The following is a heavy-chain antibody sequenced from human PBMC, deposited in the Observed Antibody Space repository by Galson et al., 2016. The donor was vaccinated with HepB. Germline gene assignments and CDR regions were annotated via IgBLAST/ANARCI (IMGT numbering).Heavy chain of an antibody. Sequence: SLRLSCAASGFTFSSYNMDWGRQAPGKGLDWISYISATGTTIDYADSVKGRFIISRDNAKNSLYLQMNSLRVEDTAVYYCAREPGVTTFSDYYYYVMDVWGQGTTVTVSS. CDR1: GFTFSSYN. V-gene: IGHV3-48*01. J-gene: IGHJ6*02. D-gene: IGHD4-17*01. CDR3: AREPGVTTFSDYYYYVMDV. CDR2: ISATGTTI.